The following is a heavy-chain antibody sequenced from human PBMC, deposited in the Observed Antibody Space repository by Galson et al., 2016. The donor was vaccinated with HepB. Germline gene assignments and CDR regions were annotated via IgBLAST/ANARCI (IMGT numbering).Heavy chain of an antibody. CDR3: SREIYDDSGPSWFDP. D-gene: IGHD4-17*01. Sequence: PALVKPTQTLTLTCTFSGFSLTTSGVGVGWIRQPPGKALEWLALIYWDDDKRYSPSLKSRLTITKDTSKNQVVLTMTSMDPVDSATSYCSREIYDDSGPSWFDPWGQGTRVTVSP. J-gene: IGHJ5*02. CDR1: GFSLTTSGVG. CDR2: IYWDDDK. V-gene: IGHV2-5*02.